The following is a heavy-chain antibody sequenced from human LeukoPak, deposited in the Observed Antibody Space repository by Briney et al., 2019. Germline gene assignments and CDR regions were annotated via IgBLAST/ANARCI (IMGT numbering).Heavy chain of an antibody. J-gene: IGHJ4*02. CDR3: ARDPGHDTSNYGGLDF. Sequence: ASVKVSCKPSGYRFTVYYMHWGRQAPGQGLEWMGWINPKSGDPIYVQKFQGRVTLTRDTSIDTVYLELSSLKSDDTAVYYCARDPGHDTSNYGGLDFWGQGTLVTVSS. CDR1: GYRFTVYY. V-gene: IGHV1-2*02. CDR2: INPKSGDP. D-gene: IGHD4-11*01.